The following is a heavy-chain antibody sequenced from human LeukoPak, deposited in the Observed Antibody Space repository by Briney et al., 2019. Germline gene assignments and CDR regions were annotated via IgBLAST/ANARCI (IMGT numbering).Heavy chain of an antibody. CDR2: INHSGST. CDR3: ARVIGFGELFYYYYGMDV. V-gene: IGHV4-34*01. Sequence: SETLSLTCAVYGGSFSGYYWSWIRQPPGKGLEWIGEINHSGSTNYNPSLKSRVTISVDTSKNQFSLKLSSVTAADTAVYYCARVIGFGELFYYYYGMDVWGQGTTVTVSS. J-gene: IGHJ6*02. D-gene: IGHD3-10*01. CDR1: GGSFSGYY.